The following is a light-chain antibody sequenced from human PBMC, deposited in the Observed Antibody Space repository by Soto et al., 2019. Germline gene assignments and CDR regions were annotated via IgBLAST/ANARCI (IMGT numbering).Light chain of an antibody. V-gene: IGLV2-8*01. CDR1: NSDIGGYNH. CDR3: SSYAGGDDLV. J-gene: IGLJ2*01. CDR2: DVT. Sequence: QSVLTQPPSASGSPGQSVTISCTGTNSDIGGYNHVSWHQHHPGKAPKLLIYDVTKRPSGVPGRFSGSKSGNTASLTVSGLQGDDEADYYCSSYAGGDDLVFGGGTKLTVL.